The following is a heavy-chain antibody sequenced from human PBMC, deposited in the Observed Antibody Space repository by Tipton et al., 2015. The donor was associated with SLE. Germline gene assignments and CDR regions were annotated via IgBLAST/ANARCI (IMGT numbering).Heavy chain of an antibody. CDR1: DGSFSAYN. D-gene: IGHD2-15*01. CDR3: ARRSGGWLYFDS. V-gene: IGHV4-34*01. J-gene: IGHJ4*02. CDR2: INHSGSA. Sequence: TLSLTCGVYDGSFSAYNLDWIRQSPGKGLEWIGEINHSGSANYNPSPNSRVTISVDTSKNQFSLRLPSVTAADTAVYFCARRSGGWLYFDSWGQGTLVTVSS.